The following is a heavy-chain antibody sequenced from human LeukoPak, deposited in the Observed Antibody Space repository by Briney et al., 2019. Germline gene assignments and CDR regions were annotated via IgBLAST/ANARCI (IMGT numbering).Heavy chain of an antibody. Sequence: PSETLSLTCTVSGGSINSEYWSWIRQTPGKGLEWIGYIYFSGSTNYNPSLRSRVAISVDTSKNQFSLKLTSVTAADTAVYYCASPGNHYHYMDVWGKGTTVTVSS. CDR1: GGSINSEY. CDR3: ASPGNHYHYMDV. CDR2: IYFSGST. V-gene: IGHV4-59*12. J-gene: IGHJ6*03. D-gene: IGHD1-14*01.